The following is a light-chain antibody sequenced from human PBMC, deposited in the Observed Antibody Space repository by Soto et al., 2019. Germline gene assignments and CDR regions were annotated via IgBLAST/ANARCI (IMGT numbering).Light chain of an antibody. Sequence: QSALTQPASVSGSPGQSITISCTGTTSDVGRYNYVSWHQQHPGKAPKLLIFDVSNRSSGVSDRFSGSKSGNTASLTISGLQAEDEADYYCNSYTTGTTWVFGGGTKVTVL. V-gene: IGLV2-14*01. J-gene: IGLJ3*02. CDR3: NSYTTGTTWV. CDR2: DVS. CDR1: TSDVGRYNY.